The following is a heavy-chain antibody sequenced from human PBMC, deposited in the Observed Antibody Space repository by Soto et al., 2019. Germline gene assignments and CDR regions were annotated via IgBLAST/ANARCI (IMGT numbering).Heavy chain of an antibody. CDR2: IYYSGST. CDR3: ARAWGYAFDF. CDR1: GGSISSGGYY. D-gene: IGHD7-27*01. J-gene: IGHJ3*01. Sequence: SETVSLTCAVSGGSISSGGYYWSWIRQPPGKGLEWIGYIYYSGSTNYNPSLNSRVTISVDTSKNQFSLRLCSVNVADTAVYYCARAWGYAFDFWGQGTMVTVSS. V-gene: IGHV4-61*08.